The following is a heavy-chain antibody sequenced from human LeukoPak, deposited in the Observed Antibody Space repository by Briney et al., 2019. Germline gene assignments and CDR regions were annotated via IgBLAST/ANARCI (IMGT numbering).Heavy chain of an antibody. D-gene: IGHD3-22*01. CDR1: GFTFSSNS. CDR2: ISSSRSTI. CDR3: AKGPYYDSSAY. Sequence: PAGGSLRLSCAASGFTFSSNSMNWVRQAPGRGLEWVSYISSSRSTIYYADSVKGRFTISRDNAKNSLYLQMNSLRAEDTAVYYCAKGPYYDSSAYWGQGTLVTVSS. J-gene: IGHJ4*02. V-gene: IGHV3-48*04.